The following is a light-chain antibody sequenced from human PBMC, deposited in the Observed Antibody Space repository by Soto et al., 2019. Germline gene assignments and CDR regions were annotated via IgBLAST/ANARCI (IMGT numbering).Light chain of an antibody. CDR1: NSNIGGNS. Sequence: SALTQPPSVSAAPGQKVTISCSGSNSNIGGNSVSWYQQLPGTAPKLLIYDDNKRPSGIPDRFSGSKSGTSATLGITGFQTGDEADYYCGSWDSSLSAYVFGTGTKVTVL. V-gene: IGLV1-51*01. CDR3: GSWDSSLSAYV. J-gene: IGLJ1*01. CDR2: DDN.